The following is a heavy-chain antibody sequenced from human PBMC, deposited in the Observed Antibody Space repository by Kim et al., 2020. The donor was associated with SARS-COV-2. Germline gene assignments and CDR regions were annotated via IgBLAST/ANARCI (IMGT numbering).Heavy chain of an antibody. Sequence: SETLSLTCTVSGGSISSSSYYWSWIRQPAGKGLEWIGRIYTSGSTKYNPSLKNRVTISLDKSNNQFSLELTSVTAADTAVYYCARDSSGYDTWQYYYGLDVWGQGTTVTVSS. CDR3: ARDSSGYDTWQYYYGLDV. J-gene: IGHJ6*02. D-gene: IGHD6-13*01. CDR2: IYTSGST. CDR1: GGSISSSSYY. V-gene: IGHV4-61*02.